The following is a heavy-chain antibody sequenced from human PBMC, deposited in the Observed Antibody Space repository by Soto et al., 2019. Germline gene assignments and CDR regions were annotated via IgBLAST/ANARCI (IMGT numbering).Heavy chain of an antibody. D-gene: IGHD2-2*02. J-gene: IGHJ4*02. Sequence: GESLNISCKGSGYSFSNYWIAWLRQMPGKGLEWMGIIYPAASDARYSPSFQCQVTISGDNSISTAYLQWSSLKASDAAMYYCARLICLSTSCYRGSRHLFEYWGQGAMLTVSS. CDR1: GYSFSNYW. CDR3: ARLICLSTSCYRGSRHLFEY. V-gene: IGHV5-51*01. CDR2: IYPAASDA.